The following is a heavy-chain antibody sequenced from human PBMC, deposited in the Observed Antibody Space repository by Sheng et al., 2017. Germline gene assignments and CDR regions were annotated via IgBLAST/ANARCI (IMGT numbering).Heavy chain of an antibody. CDR2: INSKSDSI. D-gene: IGHD2-15*01. Sequence: QLVESGGGLVKPGGSRRLSCAASGFTFNTYIMHWVRQAPGKGLEWVSSINSKSDSIYYADSLKGRFIISRDNAKNSLFLQMNSLRVEDTAVYFCARALGGYCSGGDCYSSALDIWGQGTMVTVSS. CDR1: GFTFNTYI. V-gene: IGHV3-21*06. CDR3: ARALGGYCSGGDCYSSALDI. J-gene: IGHJ3*02.